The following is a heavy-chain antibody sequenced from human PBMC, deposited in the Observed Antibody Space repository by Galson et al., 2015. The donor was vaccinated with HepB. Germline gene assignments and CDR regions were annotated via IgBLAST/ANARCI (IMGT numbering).Heavy chain of an antibody. Sequence: SLRLSCAASGFTFSSYAMHWVRQAPGKGLEWVAVISYDGSNKYYADSVKGRFTISRDNSKNTLYLQMNSLRAEDTAVYYCARAMDLYSSSGGGGDYYYYGMDVWGQGTTVTVSS. CDR1: GFTFSSYA. CDR3: ARAMDLYSSSGGGGDYYYYGMDV. CDR2: ISYDGSNK. J-gene: IGHJ6*02. V-gene: IGHV3-30-3*01. D-gene: IGHD6-6*01.